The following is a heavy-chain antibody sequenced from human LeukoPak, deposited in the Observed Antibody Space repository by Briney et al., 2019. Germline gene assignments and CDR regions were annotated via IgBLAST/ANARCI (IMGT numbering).Heavy chain of an antibody. CDR1: GFSVEDYG. D-gene: IGHD3-22*01. J-gene: IGHJ4*02. Sequence: PGGSLRLSCAASGFSVEDYGMSWVRQAPGKGLEWVSGINWNGGSTGYADSVKGRFTISRDNAKNSLYLQMNSLRAEDTALYYCARVDVSGYYYPPDYWGQGTLVTVSS. CDR2: INWNGGST. V-gene: IGHV3-20*04. CDR3: ARVDVSGYYYPPDY.